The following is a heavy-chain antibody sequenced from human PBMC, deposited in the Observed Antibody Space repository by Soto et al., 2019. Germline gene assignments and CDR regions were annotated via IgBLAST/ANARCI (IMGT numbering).Heavy chain of an antibody. Sequence: QVQLQESGPGLVKPSETLSLTCTVSGASLTNYYCSWFRQPPGKGLEWIGYIMYSGYSAYNLSLKRRVTMSMDTSKTQFSLMLGSVTATDTAVYYCARHGCGHLHGLVDVWGQGTTVIVSS. CDR3: ARHGCGHLHGLVDV. CDR1: GASLTNYY. D-gene: IGHD2-15*01. V-gene: IGHV4-59*08. J-gene: IGHJ6*02. CDR2: IMYSGYS.